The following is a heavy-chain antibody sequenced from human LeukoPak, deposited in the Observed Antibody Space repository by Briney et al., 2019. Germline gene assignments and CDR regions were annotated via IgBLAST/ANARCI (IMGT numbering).Heavy chain of an antibody. Sequence: SETLSLTCTVSGGSISSYYWSWIRQPAGKGLEWIGRIYTSGSTNYNPSLKSRVTMSVDTSKNQFSLKLSSVTAADTAVYYCARDAPEMATISQYYYYYYMDVWGKGTTVTISS. D-gene: IGHD5-24*01. CDR1: GGSISSYY. CDR2: IYTSGST. J-gene: IGHJ6*03. V-gene: IGHV4-4*07. CDR3: ARDAPEMATISQYYYYYYMDV.